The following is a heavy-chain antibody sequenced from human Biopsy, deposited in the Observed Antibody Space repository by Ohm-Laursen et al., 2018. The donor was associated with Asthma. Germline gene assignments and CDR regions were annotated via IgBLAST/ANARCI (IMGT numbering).Heavy chain of an antibody. CDR2: INPNSGGT. Sequence: PSVKASCKASGYTFIGCHIHWMRQAPGQGLEWMGRINPNSGGTNYAQKFQGRVTRTRDTSISTAYMEVSRLRSDDTAVYYCARGQKSAGDRWFDPWGQGTLVTVSS. CDR1: GYTFIGCH. J-gene: IGHJ5*02. V-gene: IGHV1-2*06. D-gene: IGHD6-13*01. CDR3: ARGQKSAGDRWFDP.